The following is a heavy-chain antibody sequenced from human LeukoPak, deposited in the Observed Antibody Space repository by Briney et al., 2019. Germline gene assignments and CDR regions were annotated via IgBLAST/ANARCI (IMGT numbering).Heavy chain of an antibody. CDR3: ASEYFWSGYYDY. D-gene: IGHD3-3*01. J-gene: IGHJ4*02. CDR2: IWYDGSNK. CDR1: GFTFSSYG. V-gene: IGHV3-33*01. Sequence: GGSLRLSCAASGFTFSSYGMHWVRQAPAKGLEWVAVIWYDGSNKYYADSVKGRFTISRDNSKNTLYLQMNSLRAEDTAVYYCASEYFWSGYYDYWGQGTLVTVSS.